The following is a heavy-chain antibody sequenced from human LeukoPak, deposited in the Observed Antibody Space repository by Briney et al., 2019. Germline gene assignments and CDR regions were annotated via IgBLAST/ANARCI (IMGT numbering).Heavy chain of an antibody. V-gene: IGHV3-74*01. CDR3: ARAPSEIGGYYPEYFRH. J-gene: IGHJ1*01. CDR2: IKSDGST. Sequence: GGSLRLSCAASGFTCSTCWMHWVRQAPGKGLVWVSRIKSDGSTNYADSVKGRFTISRDNAKNTASLQMNSLRPEDTGVYYCARAPSEIGGYYPEYFRHWGQGTLVTVSS. CDR1: GFTCSTCW. D-gene: IGHD3-22*01.